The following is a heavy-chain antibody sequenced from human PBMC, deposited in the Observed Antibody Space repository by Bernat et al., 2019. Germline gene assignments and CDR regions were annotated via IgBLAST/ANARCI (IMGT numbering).Heavy chain of an antibody. J-gene: IGHJ6*02. CDR3: ARDQRITMVRGHLPPYYYGMDV. V-gene: IGHV3-30-3*01. CDR1: GFTFSSYA. D-gene: IGHD3-10*01. CDR2: ISYDGSNK. Sequence: QVQLVESGGGVVQPGRSLRLSYAASGFTFSSYAMHWVRQAPGKGLEWVAVISYDGSNKYYADSVKGRFTISRDNSKNTLYLQMNSLRAEDTAVYYCARDQRITMVRGHLPPYYYGMDVWGQGTTVTVSS.